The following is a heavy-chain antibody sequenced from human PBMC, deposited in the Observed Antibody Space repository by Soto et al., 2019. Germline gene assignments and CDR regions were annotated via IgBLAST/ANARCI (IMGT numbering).Heavy chain of an antibody. D-gene: IGHD2-21*01. CDR3: ARTRMIESWIDY. CDR2: VYYSGST. CDR1: GDSIVTYY. J-gene: IGHJ4*01. V-gene: IGHV4-59*01. Sequence: PSETLSLTCDFSGDSIVTYYWSWIRQPPGKGLEWIGYVYYSGSTLYNPSLESRVTMSIDMSKRQVSLKLTSVIAADTAVYYCARTRMIESWIDYWGHGTLVTVSS.